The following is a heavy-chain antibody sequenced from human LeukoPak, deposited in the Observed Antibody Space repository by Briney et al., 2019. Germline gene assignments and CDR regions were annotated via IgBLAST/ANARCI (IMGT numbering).Heavy chain of an antibody. Sequence: GGSLRLSCAASGFTFSDHYMDWVRQAPGNGLEWVGRIRNKANSHSTEYAASVKGRFTISRDDSQNSLYLQMNSLKPEDTAVYFCSVSIVAVPFFDSWGQGTLVTVSS. J-gene: IGHJ4*02. CDR3: SVSIVAVPFFDS. CDR1: GFTFSDHY. V-gene: IGHV3-72*01. CDR2: IRNKANSHST. D-gene: IGHD1-26*01.